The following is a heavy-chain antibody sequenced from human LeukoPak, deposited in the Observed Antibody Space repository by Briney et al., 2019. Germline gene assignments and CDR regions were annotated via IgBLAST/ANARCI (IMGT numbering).Heavy chain of an antibody. CDR2: IYHSRNT. CDR1: GGSISSGDYY. J-gene: IGHJ4*02. Sequence: PSETLFLTCTVSGGSISSGDYYWSWVRQPPGKGLEYIGYIYHSRNTYYNPSLKSRVAISVDTSKNQFSLKLSSVTAADTAVYYCARVDTAMSDAYWGQGTLVTVSS. CDR3: ARVDTAMSDAY. V-gene: IGHV4-30-4*01. D-gene: IGHD5-18*01.